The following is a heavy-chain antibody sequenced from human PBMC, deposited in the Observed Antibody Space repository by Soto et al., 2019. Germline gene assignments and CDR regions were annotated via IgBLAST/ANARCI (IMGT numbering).Heavy chain of an antibody. V-gene: IGHV3-33*01. CDR1: GFIFSSHG. J-gene: IGHJ6*02. CDR2: IYYDGSKK. CDR3: ARDQVSGTYFYYGLDV. Sequence: QVQLVESGGGVVQPGRSLRLSCVASGFIFSSHGMHWVRQAPGKGPEWVAAIYYDGSKKYYADSVKGRFTISRDNSKNTLYLQMNSLTAEDTAAYYCARDQVSGTYFYYGLDVWGQGTTVTVSS. D-gene: IGHD6-19*01.